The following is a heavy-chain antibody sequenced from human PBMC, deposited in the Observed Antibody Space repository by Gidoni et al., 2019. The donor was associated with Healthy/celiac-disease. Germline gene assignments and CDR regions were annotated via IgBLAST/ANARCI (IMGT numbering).Heavy chain of an antibody. D-gene: IGHD2-15*01. CDR3: AKDREGSGGRGILDYGMDV. V-gene: IGHV3-30*18. CDR1: GFSFTSWC. CDR2: ISYDGSNK. J-gene: IGHJ6*02. Sequence: VLPVAAGRGMPQPARFLRRSCAACGFSFTSWCMHWVRQAPGKGLDWVAVISYDGSNKYYADSVKGRFTISRDNSKNTLYLQMNSLRAEDTAVYYCAKDREGSGGRGILDYGMDVWGQGTTVTVSS.